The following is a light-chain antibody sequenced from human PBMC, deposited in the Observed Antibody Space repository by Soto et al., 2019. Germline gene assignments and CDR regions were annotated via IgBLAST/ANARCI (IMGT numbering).Light chain of an antibody. J-gene: IGLJ3*02. V-gene: IGLV1-36*01. CDR2: YDD. Sequence: QSVLTQPPSVSGAPGQRVTISCSGSSSNIGNNAVNWYQQLPGKVPRALIYYDDLLPSGVSKRFSGSKSGTSVSLAISGLQSDDEADYYCASWDDTLSGVVFGGGTKLTVL. CDR3: ASWDDTLSGVV. CDR1: SSNIGNNA.